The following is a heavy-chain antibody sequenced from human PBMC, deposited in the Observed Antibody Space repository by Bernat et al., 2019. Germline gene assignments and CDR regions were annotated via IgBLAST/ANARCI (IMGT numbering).Heavy chain of an antibody. Sequence: QVQLQESGPGLVKPSETLSLTCTVSGGSISSYYWSWIRQPPGKGLEWIGYIYYSGSTNYNPSLKSRVTISVDTSKNQFSLKLSSVTAADTAVYYCARGGGDFWSGYSANYYYYMDVWGKGTTVTVSS. CDR1: GGSISSYY. CDR3: ARGGGDFWSGYSANYYYYMDV. J-gene: IGHJ6*03. V-gene: IGHV4-59*01. D-gene: IGHD3-3*01. CDR2: IYYSGST.